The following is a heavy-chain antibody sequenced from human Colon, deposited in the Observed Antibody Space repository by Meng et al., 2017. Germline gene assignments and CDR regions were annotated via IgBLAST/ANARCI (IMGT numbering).Heavy chain of an antibody. CDR2: ISYDGSNK. J-gene: IGHJ4*01. D-gene: IGHD4-17*01. Sequence: GESLKISCAASGFTFSSYAMHWVRQAPGKGLEWVAVISYDGSNKYYADSVKGRFTISRDNSKNTLYLQMNSLRAEDTAVYYCARDAKHDYGDYVSDYWGHGTQVTVSS. CDR3: ARDAKHDYGDYVSDY. V-gene: IGHV3-30*01. CDR1: GFTFSSYA.